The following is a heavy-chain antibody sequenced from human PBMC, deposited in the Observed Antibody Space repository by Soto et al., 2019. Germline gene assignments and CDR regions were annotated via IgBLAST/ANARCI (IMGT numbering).Heavy chain of an antibody. CDR3: ARGTIAAPGTDY. J-gene: IGHJ4*02. CDR1: GFTFSSYW. Sequence: EVQLVESGGGLVQPGGSLRLSCAASGFTFSSYWMNWVRQAPGKGLEWVASLKEDGTEKYYVDSVKGRFTVSRDDAKNSLYLQMTSLRAEGTAVYYCARGTIAAPGTDYWGQGTLVTVSS. V-gene: IGHV3-7*01. CDR2: LKEDGTEK. D-gene: IGHD6-13*01.